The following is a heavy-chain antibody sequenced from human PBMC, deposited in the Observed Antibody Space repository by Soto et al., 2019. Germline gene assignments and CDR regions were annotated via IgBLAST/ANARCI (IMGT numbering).Heavy chain of an antibody. Sequence: EVQLLESGGGLVQPGGSLRLSCAASGFTFSTYGMNWVRQAPGKGLEWVSGITGSGASTYYADSVKGRFTISRDNSKNTLYLQMNSLRAEDTDVYYCAKAEYYGGNWYFDLWGRGTLVTVSS. CDR1: GFTFSTYG. J-gene: IGHJ2*01. CDR3: AKAEYYGGNWYFDL. V-gene: IGHV3-23*01. CDR2: ITGSGAST. D-gene: IGHD4-17*01.